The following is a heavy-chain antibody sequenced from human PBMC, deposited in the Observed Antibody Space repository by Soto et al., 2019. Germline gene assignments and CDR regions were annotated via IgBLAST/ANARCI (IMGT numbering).Heavy chain of an antibody. D-gene: IGHD6-13*01. CDR3: ARGTTSSSWHTYYYGMDV. CDR2: INPNSGGT. Sequence: ASVKVSCKASGYTFTGYYMHWVRQAPGQGLEWMGWINPNSGGTNYAQKFQGWVTMTRDTSISTAYMELSRLRSDDTAVYYCARGTTSSSWHTYYYGMDVWGQGTTVTVSS. CDR1: GYTFTGYY. V-gene: IGHV1-2*04. J-gene: IGHJ6*02.